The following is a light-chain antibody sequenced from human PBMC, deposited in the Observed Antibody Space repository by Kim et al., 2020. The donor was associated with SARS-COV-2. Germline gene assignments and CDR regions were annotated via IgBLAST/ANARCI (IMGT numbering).Light chain of an antibody. Sequence: ELTQPPSASGTPGQRVTISCSGSSANIGSNTVNWYQQLPGTAPKLLIYSNNQRPSGVPDRFSGSKSGTSASLAISGLQSEDEADYYCAAWDDSLNGPLFGGGTQLTVL. V-gene: IGLV1-44*01. CDR1: SANIGSNT. CDR3: AAWDDSLNGPL. CDR2: SNN. J-gene: IGLJ2*01.